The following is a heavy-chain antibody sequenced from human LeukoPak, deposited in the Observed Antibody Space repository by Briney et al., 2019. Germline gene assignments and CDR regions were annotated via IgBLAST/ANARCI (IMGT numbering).Heavy chain of an antibody. CDR1: GFTFSSYS. V-gene: IGHV3-48*01. D-gene: IGHD4-17*01. J-gene: IGHJ4*02. CDR2: ISSSSTI. Sequence: GGSLRLSCAASGFTFSSYSMNWVRQAPGKGLEWVSYISSSSTIYYADSVKGRFTISRDNAKNSLHLQMNSLRAEDTAVYYCARDREIGTVTTNYYYFDYWGQGTLVTVSS. CDR3: ARDREIGTVTTNYYYFDY.